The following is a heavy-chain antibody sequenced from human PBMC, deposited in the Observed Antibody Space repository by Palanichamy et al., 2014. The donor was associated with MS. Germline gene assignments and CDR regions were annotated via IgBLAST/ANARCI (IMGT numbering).Heavy chain of an antibody. V-gene: IGHV3-53*01. Sequence: EVKLVESGGGLGPXRGGPVRLSCAVSGFTVSDKYMSWVRQAPGKGLEWVAIIYNGGDTYYGDSVEGRFTISRDNSKNTVHLQLSRVSAEDTAVYYCTRVRSSSYFAWFDSWGQGTPVTVSS. D-gene: IGHD3-3*01. CDR3: TRVRSSSYFAWFDS. J-gene: IGHJ5*01. CDR1: GFTVSDKY. CDR2: IYNGGDT.